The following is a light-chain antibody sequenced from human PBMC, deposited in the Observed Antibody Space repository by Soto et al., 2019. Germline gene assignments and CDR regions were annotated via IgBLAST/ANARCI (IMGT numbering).Light chain of an antibody. CDR1: QSVLYSSNHKNY. CDR3: QQYYSLPLT. Sequence: DVVMTQSPDSLAVSLGERATINCKSSQSVLYSSNHKNYLAWYQQKPGQPPKLLIYWASTRESGVPDRFSGSGSETDFTLTIVSLQAEDVAVYYCQQYYSLPLTFGGGTKVEIK. V-gene: IGKV4-1*01. J-gene: IGKJ4*01. CDR2: WAS.